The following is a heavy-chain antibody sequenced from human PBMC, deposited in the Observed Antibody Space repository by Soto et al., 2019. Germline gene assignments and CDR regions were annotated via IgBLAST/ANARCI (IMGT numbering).Heavy chain of an antibody. V-gene: IGHV1-18*01. CDR3: ARRKGTINSVAVVTEDDY. CDR1: GYIFSNYE. Sequence: QVQLVQSGAEMKKPGASVKVSCKASGYIFSNYEISWVRQAPGQGLEWMGWISPNNGDTNYAQKSKAAVTMTTETATSTAYMEMRGLKSDDTATYYCARRKGTINSVAVVTEDDYWGQGTMVTVSS. J-gene: IGHJ4*02. D-gene: IGHD3-3*01. CDR2: ISPNNGDT.